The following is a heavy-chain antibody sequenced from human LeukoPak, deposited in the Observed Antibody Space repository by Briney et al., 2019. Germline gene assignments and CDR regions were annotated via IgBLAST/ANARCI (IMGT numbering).Heavy chain of an antibody. CDR1: GGSISSGGYS. Sequence: SETLSLTCAVSGGSISSGGYSWSWIRQPPGKGLEWIGYIYHSGSTYYNPSLKSRVTISVDTSKNQFSLKLSSVTAADTAVYYCARQFPVYFDYWGQGTLVTVSS. J-gene: IGHJ4*02. V-gene: IGHV4-30-2*03. CDR3: ARQFPVYFDY. CDR2: IYHSGST.